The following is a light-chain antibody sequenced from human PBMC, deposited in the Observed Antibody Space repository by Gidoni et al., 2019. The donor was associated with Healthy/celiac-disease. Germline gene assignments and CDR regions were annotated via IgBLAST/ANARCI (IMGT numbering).Light chain of an antibody. V-gene: IGKV1-27*01. J-gene: IGKJ5*01. Sequence: IHLTLSPSSLSASVGDRVTITCRASQGISNYLAWYQQKPGKVPKLLIYAASTLQSGVPSRFSGSGSGTDFTLTISSLQPEDVATYYCQKYNRALITFGQGTRLEIK. CDR2: AAS. CDR1: QGISNY. CDR3: QKYNRALIT.